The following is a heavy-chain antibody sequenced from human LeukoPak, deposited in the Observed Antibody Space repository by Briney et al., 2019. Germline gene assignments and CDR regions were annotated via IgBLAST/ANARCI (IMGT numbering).Heavy chain of an antibody. CDR3: ARHSTTVSRFDY. CDR1: GGSISSYY. CDR2: IYTSGST. D-gene: IGHD1-1*01. J-gene: IGHJ4*02. V-gene: IGHV4-4*09. Sequence: PSETLSLTCTVSGGSISSYYWSWIRQPPGKGLEWIGYIYTSGSTNYNPSLKSRVTVSVDTSKNQFSLRLSSVTAADTAVYYCARHSTTVSRFDYWGQGTLVTVPS.